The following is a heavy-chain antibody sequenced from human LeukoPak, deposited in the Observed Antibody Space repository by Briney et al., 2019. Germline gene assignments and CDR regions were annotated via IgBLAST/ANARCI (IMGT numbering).Heavy chain of an antibody. CDR2: IGAFNGYT. CDR3: AREMGARAWFDP. Sequence: ASVKVSRKATGDTSTNYAIVWVRQAPGQGLEWMGWIGAFNGYTNYAQKLQGRVTLTTDTSTSTVYMHLRSLRPDDTAVYYCAREMGARAWFDPWGQGTLVTVSS. CDR1: GDTSTNYA. J-gene: IGHJ5*02. D-gene: IGHD3-16*01. V-gene: IGHV1-18*01.